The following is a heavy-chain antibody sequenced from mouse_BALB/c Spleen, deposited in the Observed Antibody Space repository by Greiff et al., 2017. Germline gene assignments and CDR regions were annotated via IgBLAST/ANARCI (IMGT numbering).Heavy chain of an antibody. J-gene: IGHJ4*01. Sequence: EVQLQQSGPELVKPGASVKIPCKASGYTFTDYNMDWVKQSHGKSLEWIGDINPNNGGTIYNQKFKGKATLTVDKSSSTAYMELRSLTSEDTAVYYCARRRIYYGSSYVAMDYWGQGTSVTVSS. V-gene: IGHV1-18*01. CDR1: GYTFTDYN. CDR3: ARRRIYYGSSYVAMDY. D-gene: IGHD1-1*01. CDR2: INPNNGGT.